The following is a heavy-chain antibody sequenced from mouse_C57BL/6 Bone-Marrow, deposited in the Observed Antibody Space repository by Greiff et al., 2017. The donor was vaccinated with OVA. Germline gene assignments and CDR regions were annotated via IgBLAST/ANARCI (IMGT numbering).Heavy chain of an antibody. D-gene: IGHD2-3*01. CDR1: GYTFTSYW. Sequence: QVQLQQPGAELVMPGASVKLSCKASGYTFTSYWMHWVKQRPGQGLEWIGEIDPSDSYTNYNPKFKGKSTLTVDKSSSPAYMQLSSLTSEDSAVYYCARGLYDGYYVWFAYWGQGTLVTVSA. CDR2: IDPSDSYT. J-gene: IGHJ3*01. V-gene: IGHV1-69*01. CDR3: ARGLYDGYYVWFAY.